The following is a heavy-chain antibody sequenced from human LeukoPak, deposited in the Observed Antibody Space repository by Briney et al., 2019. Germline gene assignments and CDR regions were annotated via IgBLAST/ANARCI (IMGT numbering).Heavy chain of an antibody. D-gene: IGHD5-18*01. CDR2: IYNSGTT. J-gene: IGHJ4*01. CDR3: ARGARGYSYG. V-gene: IGHV4-61*01. Sequence: PSETLSLTCNVSGGSVSSGSYYWSWIRQPPGKGLEWIGYIYNSGTTNYNPSLKSRVTISVDSSKNQFSLKLTSVTAADTAVYYCARGARGYSYGWGQGTLVTVSS. CDR1: GGSVSSGSYY.